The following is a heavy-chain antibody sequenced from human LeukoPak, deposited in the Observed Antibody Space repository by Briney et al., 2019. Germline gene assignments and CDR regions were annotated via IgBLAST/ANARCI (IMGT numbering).Heavy chain of an antibody. Sequence: NPSETLSLTCAVSGGSFSGYYWSWIRQPPGKGLESIGEINHSGSTIYNPSLKSRVTISVDTSKNQFFLKLSSVTAADTAVYYCARGLGHSTSDYWGQGALVTVSS. CDR3: ARGLGHSTSDY. D-gene: IGHD6-6*01. J-gene: IGHJ4*02. V-gene: IGHV4-34*01. CDR2: INHSGST. CDR1: GGSFSGYY.